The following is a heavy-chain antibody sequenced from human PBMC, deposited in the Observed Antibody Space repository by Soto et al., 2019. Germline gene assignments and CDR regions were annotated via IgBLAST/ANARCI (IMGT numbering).Heavy chain of an antibody. CDR1: GFTFSSYA. V-gene: IGHV3-23*01. CDR2: ISGSGGST. J-gene: IGHJ5*02. CDR3: AKHPTHDYGDYFWFDP. Sequence: GGSLRLSCAASGFTFSSYAMSWVRQAPGKGLEWVSAISGSGGSTYYADSVKGRFTISRDNSKNTLYLQMNSLRAEDTAVYYCAKHPTHDYGDYFWFDPWGQGTLVTVSS. D-gene: IGHD4-17*01.